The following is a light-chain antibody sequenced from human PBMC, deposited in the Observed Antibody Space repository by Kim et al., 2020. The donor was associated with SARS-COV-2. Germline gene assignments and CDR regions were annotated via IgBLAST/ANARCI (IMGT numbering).Light chain of an antibody. CDR3: QQYGSAPNT. CDR1: QSVRNNY. J-gene: IGKJ2*01. V-gene: IGKV3-20*01. CDR2: DAS. Sequence: EIVLTQSPGTLSLSPGERATLSCRASQSVRNNYLAWYQQKPGQVHRLLIYDASIRATGIPDRFSASGSGTDFTLTISRLEPEDSAVYYCQQYGSAPNTFAQGTKVDIK.